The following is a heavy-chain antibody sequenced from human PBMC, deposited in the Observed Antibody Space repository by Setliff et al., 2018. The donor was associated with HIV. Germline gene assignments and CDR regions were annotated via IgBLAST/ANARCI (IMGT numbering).Heavy chain of an antibody. CDR2: VFYTGFA. Sequence: PSETLSLTCTVSGDSIRGYYWSWIRQPPGKGLEWMGYVFYTGFAAYNPSLKSRLTISLDTSKSQFSLRLTSVTAADTAIYYCARQVSIPGVAITPVDYWGQGALVTVSS. CDR3: ARQVSIPGVAITPVDY. V-gene: IGHV4-59*08. D-gene: IGHD5-12*01. CDR1: GDSIRGYY. J-gene: IGHJ4*02.